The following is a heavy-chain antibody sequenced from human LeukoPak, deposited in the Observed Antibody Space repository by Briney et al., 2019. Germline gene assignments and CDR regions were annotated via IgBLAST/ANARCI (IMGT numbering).Heavy chain of an antibody. V-gene: IGHV4-30-4*01. Sequence: SQTLSLTCSVSGASISGANYYWSWVRQPPGKALEWIGYIQYRGTTYHNPSLKSRLRISMDSSRTQFSLHLRSATAADTAVYYCARMTTVTDIHDAFDVWGQGTMVTVSS. CDR2: IQYRGTT. D-gene: IGHD4-17*01. CDR1: GASISGANYY. CDR3: ARMTTVTDIHDAFDV. J-gene: IGHJ3*01.